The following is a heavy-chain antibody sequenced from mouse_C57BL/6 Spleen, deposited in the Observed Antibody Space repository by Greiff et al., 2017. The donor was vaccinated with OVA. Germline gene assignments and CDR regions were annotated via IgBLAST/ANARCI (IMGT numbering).Heavy chain of an antibody. CDR2: INPNNGGT. J-gene: IGHJ4*01. Sequence: VQLQQSGPELVKPGASVKISCKASGYTFTDYYMNWVKQSHGKSLEWIGDINPNNGGTSYNQKFKGKATLTVDKSSSTAYMELRSLTSEDSAVYYCASTTVVATGAMDYWGQGTSVTVSS. CDR3: ASTTVVATGAMDY. CDR1: GYTFTDYY. D-gene: IGHD1-1*01. V-gene: IGHV1-26*01.